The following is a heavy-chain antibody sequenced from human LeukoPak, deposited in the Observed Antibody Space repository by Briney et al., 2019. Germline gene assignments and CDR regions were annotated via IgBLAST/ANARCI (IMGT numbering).Heavy chain of an antibody. Sequence: PSETLSLTCTVSGGSISSYYWSWIRQPPGKGLEWIGYIYYSGSTNYNPSLRSRVTISVDTSKNQFSLKLSSVTAADTAVYYCARDRMAATYLGDWYFDLWGRGTLVTVSS. D-gene: IGHD2-15*01. CDR1: GGSISSYY. CDR3: ARDRMAATYLGDWYFDL. J-gene: IGHJ2*01. CDR2: IYYSGST. V-gene: IGHV4-59*01.